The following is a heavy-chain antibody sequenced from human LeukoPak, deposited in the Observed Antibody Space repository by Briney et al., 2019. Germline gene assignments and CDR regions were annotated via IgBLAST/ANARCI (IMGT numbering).Heavy chain of an antibody. J-gene: IGHJ4*02. V-gene: IGHV4-59*08. CDR2: IYHSGST. D-gene: IGHD1-26*01. CDR3: ARQRGRWDSFDY. Sequence: PSETLSLTCTVSGGSISNFYWSWIRQPPGKGLEWLGCIYHSGSTNYNPSLKSRVTISVDTSKNQFSLKLSSVTAADTAVYYCARQRGRWDSFDYWGQGTLVTVSS. CDR1: GGSISNFY.